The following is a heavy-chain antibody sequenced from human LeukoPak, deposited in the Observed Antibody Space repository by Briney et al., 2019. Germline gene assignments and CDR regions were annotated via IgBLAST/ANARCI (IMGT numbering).Heavy chain of an antibody. CDR3: AKESYSNYY. CDR2: ISYDGSNK. J-gene: IGHJ4*02. Sequence: GRSLRLSCAASGFTFSSYGMHWVRQAPGKGLEWVAVISYDGSNKYYADSVKGRFTISRDNSKNTLYLQMNSLRAEDTAVYYCAKESYSNYYWGQGTLVTVSS. CDR1: GFTFSSYG. V-gene: IGHV3-30*18. D-gene: IGHD4-11*01.